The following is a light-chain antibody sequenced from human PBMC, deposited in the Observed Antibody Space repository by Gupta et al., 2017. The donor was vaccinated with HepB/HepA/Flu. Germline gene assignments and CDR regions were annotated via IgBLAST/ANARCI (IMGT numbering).Light chain of an antibody. CDR2: GRK. V-gene: IGLV3-19*01. Sequence: SSELTQDPAVSVALGQTVWITCQGDSLGSYSATWYQHKPGQAPVLVNYGRKNRPSGIPDRFSGSSSENTASLTITGAQAEDEADYYCASRDSSGDLWMFGGGTKLTVL. CDR1: SLGSYS. J-gene: IGLJ3*02. CDR3: ASRDSSGDLWM.